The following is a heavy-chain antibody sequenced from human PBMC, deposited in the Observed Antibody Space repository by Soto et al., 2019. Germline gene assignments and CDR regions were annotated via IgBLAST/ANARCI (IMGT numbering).Heavy chain of an antibody. D-gene: IGHD6-13*01. Sequence: EVQLVESGGGLVQPGRSLRLSCAASGFTFDDYAMHWVRQAPGKGLEWVSGISWDSGTIVYVDSVKGRFTISRDNAKNXLXQQMNSLRAEDTALYYCAKDMRGGSSSSRYYYGVDVWGQGTTVTVSS. V-gene: IGHV3-9*01. CDR3: AKDMRGGSSSSRYYYGVDV. CDR2: ISWDSGTI. CDR1: GFTFDDYA. J-gene: IGHJ6*02.